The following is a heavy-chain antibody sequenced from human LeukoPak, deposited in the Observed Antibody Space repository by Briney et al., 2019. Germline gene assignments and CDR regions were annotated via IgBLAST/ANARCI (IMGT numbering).Heavy chain of an antibody. CDR3: AIAVVVFRGFDY. CDR1: GYTLTELS. J-gene: IGHJ4*02. D-gene: IGHD3-22*01. Sequence: GASVMVSCKVSGYTLTELSMHWVRQAPGKGLEWMGGFDPEDGETIYAQKFQGRVTMTEDTSTDTAYMELSSLRSEDTAVYYCAIAVVVFRGFDYWGQGTLVTVSS. V-gene: IGHV1-24*01. CDR2: FDPEDGET.